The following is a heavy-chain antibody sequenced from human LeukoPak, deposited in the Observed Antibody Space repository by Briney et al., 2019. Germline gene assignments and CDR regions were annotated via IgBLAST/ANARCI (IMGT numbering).Heavy chain of an antibody. J-gene: IGHJ2*01. CDR3: ARDTIRTHWYFDL. Sequence: GGSLRLSCAASGFTFSRYGMHWVRQAPGKGLVWVSRINTDGSSTSYADSVKGRFSISRDNARNTLFLQMNSLRAEDTAVYYCARDTIRTHWYFDLWGRGTPVTVSS. D-gene: IGHD1-1*01. CDR2: INTDGSST. CDR1: GFTFSRYG. V-gene: IGHV3-74*01.